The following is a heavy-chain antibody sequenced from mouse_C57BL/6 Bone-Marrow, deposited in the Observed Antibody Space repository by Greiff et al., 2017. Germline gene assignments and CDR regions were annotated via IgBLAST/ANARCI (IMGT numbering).Heavy chain of an antibody. J-gene: IGHJ4*01. Sequence: EVKLVESGGGLVQPGGSMKLSCVASGFNFSNYWMNWVRQSPEQGLEWVAQIRLKSDNYATHSAESVKGRFTISRDDSKSSVYLQMNNLRAEDTGIYYCTGSYYGNYGYAMDYWGQGTSVTVSS. CDR3: TGSYYGNYGYAMDY. V-gene: IGHV6-3*01. D-gene: IGHD2-1*01. CDR2: IRLKSDNYAT. CDR1: GFNFSNYW.